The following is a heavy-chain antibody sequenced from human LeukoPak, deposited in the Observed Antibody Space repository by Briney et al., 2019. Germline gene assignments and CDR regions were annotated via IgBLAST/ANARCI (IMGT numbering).Heavy chain of an antibody. J-gene: IGHJ4*02. D-gene: IGHD6-19*01. CDR2: IKQDGSGK. V-gene: IGHV3-7*03. CDR3: ARAYSSGWYFHYFDY. CDR1: GFTFSSYW. Sequence: PGGSLRLSCAASGFTFSSYWMSWVRQAPGKGLEWVANIKQDGSGKYYVDSVKGRFTISRDNAKNSLYLQMNSLRAEDTAVYYCARAYSSGWYFHYFDYWGQGTLVTVSS.